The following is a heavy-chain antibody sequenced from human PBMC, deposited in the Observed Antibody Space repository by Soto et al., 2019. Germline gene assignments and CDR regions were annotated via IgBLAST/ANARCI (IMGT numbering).Heavy chain of an antibody. J-gene: IGHJ6*02. CDR3: ARQHIVVVTATAGYYYYGMDV. Sequence: QVQLVQSGAEVKKPGSSVKVSCKASGGTFSSYAISWVRQAPGQGLEWMGGIIPIFCTANYAQKFQGRVTITADESTSTAYMELSSLRSEDTAVYYCARQHIVVVTATAGYYYYGMDVWGQGTTVTVSS. CDR2: IIPIFCTA. D-gene: IGHD2-21*02. CDR1: GGTFSSYA. V-gene: IGHV1-69*01.